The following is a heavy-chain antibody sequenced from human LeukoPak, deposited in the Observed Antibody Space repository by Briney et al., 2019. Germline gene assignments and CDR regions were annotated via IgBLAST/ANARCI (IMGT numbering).Heavy chain of an antibody. CDR3: ARRHDGEFDY. CDR2: LYYSGST. V-gene: IGHV4-39*01. CDR1: GGSISSSSYH. J-gene: IGHJ4*03. Sequence: SETLSLTCTVSGGSISSSSYHWGWIRLPPGKGLEWIGNLYYSGSTYYNPSLKSRVTISVDRSKNQFSLKLNSVTAADTAVYYCARRHDGEFDYWGQGTTVTVSS. D-gene: IGHD3-10*01.